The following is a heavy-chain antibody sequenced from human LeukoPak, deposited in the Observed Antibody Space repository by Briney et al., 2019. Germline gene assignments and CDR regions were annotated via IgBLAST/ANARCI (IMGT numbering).Heavy chain of an antibody. J-gene: IGHJ6*03. CDR1: GYTFTGYY. Sequence: GASVKVSCKASGYTFTGYYMHWVRQAPGQGLEWMGWINPNSGGTNYAQKFQGRVTMTRDTSISTAYMELSRMRSDDTAVYYCAREVRYYYGFYYYYYMDVWDKGTTVTISS. D-gene: IGHD3-10*01. CDR3: AREVRYYYGFYYYYYMDV. V-gene: IGHV1-2*02. CDR2: INPNSGGT.